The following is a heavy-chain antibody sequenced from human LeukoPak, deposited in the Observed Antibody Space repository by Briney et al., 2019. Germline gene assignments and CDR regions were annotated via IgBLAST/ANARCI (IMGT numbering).Heavy chain of an antibody. CDR3: ARGYCSGGSCYMAASWFDP. D-gene: IGHD2-15*01. CDR1: GYTFTSYD. Sequence: ASVKVSCKASGYTFTSYDIDWVRQATGQGLEWMGWMNPNSGNTGYAQKFQGRVTITRNTFISTAYMELSSLRSEDTAVYYCARGYCSGGSCYMAASWFDPWGQGTLVTVSS. V-gene: IGHV1-8*03. J-gene: IGHJ5*02. CDR2: MNPNSGNT.